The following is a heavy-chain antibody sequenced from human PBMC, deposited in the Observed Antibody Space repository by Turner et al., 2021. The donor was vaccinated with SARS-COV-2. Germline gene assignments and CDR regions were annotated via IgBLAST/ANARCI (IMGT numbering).Heavy chain of an antibody. CDR2: IYSGGST. Sequence: EVQLVESGGGLIQPGGSLRLSCAASGFTVSSNYMNWVRQAPGKGLEWFSVIYSGGSTFYADSVKGRFTISRDNSKNTLYLQMNSLRAEDTAVYYCAREAPLGVNSMAFDYWGQGTLVTVSS. V-gene: IGHV3-53*01. J-gene: IGHJ4*02. D-gene: IGHD3-10*01. CDR3: AREAPLGVNSMAFDY. CDR1: GFTVSSNY.